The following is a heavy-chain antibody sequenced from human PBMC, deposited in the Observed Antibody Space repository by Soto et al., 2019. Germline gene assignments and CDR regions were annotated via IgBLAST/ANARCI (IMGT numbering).Heavy chain of an antibody. D-gene: IGHD2-15*01. J-gene: IGHJ4*02. V-gene: IGHV4-34*01. CDR3: ARYTNGYCSGGSCSPYYFDY. CDR2: INHSGST. CDR1: GGSFRGYY. Sequence: SETLSLTCAVYGGSFRGYYWSWIRQPPGKGLEWIGEINHSGSTNYNPSLKSRVTISVDTSKNQFSLKLSSVTAADTAVYYCARYTNGYCSGGSCSPYYFDYWGQGTLVPVSS.